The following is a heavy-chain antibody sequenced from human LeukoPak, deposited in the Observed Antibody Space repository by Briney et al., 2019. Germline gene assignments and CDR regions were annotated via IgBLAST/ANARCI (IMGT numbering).Heavy chain of an antibody. CDR2: INHSGSS. V-gene: IGHV4-34*01. CDR1: GGSFSGFY. Sequence: PSETLSLTCAVYGGSFSGFYWSWIRQPPGKGLEWIGEINHSGSSNYNPSLESRVTISVDTSKNRFSLKLSAVTAADTAVYYCARPMIRGVPHKYWYFDLWGRGTQVTVSS. J-gene: IGHJ2*01. D-gene: IGHD3-10*01. CDR3: ARPMIRGVPHKYWYFDL.